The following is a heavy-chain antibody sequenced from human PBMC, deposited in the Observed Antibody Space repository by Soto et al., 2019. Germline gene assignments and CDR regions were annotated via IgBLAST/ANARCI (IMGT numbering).Heavy chain of an antibody. CDR1: GFTFRTYG. V-gene: IGHV3-30*18. CDR2: ISNNGINK. D-gene: IGHD6-6*01. Sequence: QVQLVESGGGAVQPGRSLRLSCAASGFTFRTYGMHWVRQAPGKGLEWLAVISNNGINKYYADSVKGRFTISRDNSRDTLFLQMNRLRGEDTAIYYCANVIRADSTSSNFYYYSGLDVWGQGTTVTVS. J-gene: IGHJ6*02. CDR3: ANVIRADSTSSNFYYYSGLDV.